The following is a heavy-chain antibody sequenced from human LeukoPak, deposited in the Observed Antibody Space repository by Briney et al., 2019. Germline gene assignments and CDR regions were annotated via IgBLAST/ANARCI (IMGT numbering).Heavy chain of an antibody. J-gene: IGHJ5*02. Sequence: PSETLSLTCTVSGGSISSYSWSWIRQPPGKGLGWVCYMYYSGNTNYNPSLKSRVTISVATSKNHFSLKLSSVTAADTAVYYCATLSGGTFNWFDPWGQGTLVTVSS. CDR1: GGSISSYS. CDR2: MYYSGNT. V-gene: IGHV4-59*01. CDR3: ATLSGGTFNWFDP. D-gene: IGHD2-8*02.